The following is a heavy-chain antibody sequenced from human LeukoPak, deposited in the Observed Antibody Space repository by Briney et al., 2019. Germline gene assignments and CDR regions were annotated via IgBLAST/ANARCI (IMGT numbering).Heavy chain of an antibody. CDR3: AKDHAYYDSSGYYQDFDY. CDR2: ISGSGGST. J-gene: IGHJ4*02. V-gene: IGHV3-23*01. Sequence: GGSLRLSCAASGFTFSSYAMSWVRQAPGKGLEWVSAISGSGGSTYYADSVKGRFTISRDNSKNTLYLQMNSLRAEDTAVYYCAKDHAYYDSSGYYQDFDYWGQGTLVTVCS. D-gene: IGHD3-22*01. CDR1: GFTFSSYA.